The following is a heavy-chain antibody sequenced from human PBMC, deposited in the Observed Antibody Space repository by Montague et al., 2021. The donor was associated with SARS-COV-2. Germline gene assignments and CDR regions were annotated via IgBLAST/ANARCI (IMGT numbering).Heavy chain of an antibody. CDR1: GYSISSGYY. CDR2: IYHSGST. V-gene: IGHV4-38-2*02. D-gene: IGHD2-2*01. J-gene: IGHJ4*02. Sequence: SETLSLTCTVSGYSISSGYYWGWIRQPPGKGLEWIGSIYHSGSTYYNPSLKSRVTISVDTSKNQFSLKLSSVTAADTAVYYCARSQECSTTNCHFDYWGQGTLVTVSS. CDR3: ARSQECSTTNCHFDY.